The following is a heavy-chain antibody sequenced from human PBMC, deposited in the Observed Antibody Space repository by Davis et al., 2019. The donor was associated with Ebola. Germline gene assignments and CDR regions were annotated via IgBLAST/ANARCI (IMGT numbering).Heavy chain of an antibody. CDR1: GFTFSSYA. J-gene: IGHJ6*02. Sequence: GESLKISCAASGFTFSSYAMHWVRQAPGKGLEWVAVISYDGSNKYYADSVKGRFTISRDNSKNTLYLQMNSLRAEDTAVYYCAKAASSSSDLLYYYYGMDVWGQGTTVTVSS. CDR2: ISYDGSNK. D-gene: IGHD6-6*01. V-gene: IGHV3-30-3*01. CDR3: AKAASSSSDLLYYYYGMDV.